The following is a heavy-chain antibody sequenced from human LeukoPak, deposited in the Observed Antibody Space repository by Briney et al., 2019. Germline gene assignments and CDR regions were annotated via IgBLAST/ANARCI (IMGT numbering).Heavy chain of an antibody. CDR1: GFTFSSYR. Sequence: GGSLRLSCAASGFTFSSYRMNWVRQAPGKGLEWVSSISSSSSYIYYADSVKGRFTISRDNAKNSLYLQMNSLRAEDTAVYYCAREEGGDSSGWALDYWGQGTLVTVSS. V-gene: IGHV3-21*01. J-gene: IGHJ4*02. CDR3: AREEGGDSSGWALDY. CDR2: ISSSSSYI. D-gene: IGHD6-19*01.